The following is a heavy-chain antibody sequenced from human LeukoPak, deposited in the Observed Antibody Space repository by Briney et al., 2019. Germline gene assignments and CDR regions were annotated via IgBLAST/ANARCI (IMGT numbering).Heavy chain of an antibody. J-gene: IGHJ3*02. Sequence: PGGSLRLSCVASGFTFSDHYMDWVRQAPGKGLEWVGRIRNKGNSYTAEFAASVKGRFAISRDDSKNSLYLQMNSLKTEDTAVYYCARDRGGSYGAFDIWGQGTMVTVSS. CDR3: ARDRGGSYGAFDI. CDR1: GFTFSDHY. CDR2: IRNKGNSYTA. D-gene: IGHD1-26*01. V-gene: IGHV3-72*01.